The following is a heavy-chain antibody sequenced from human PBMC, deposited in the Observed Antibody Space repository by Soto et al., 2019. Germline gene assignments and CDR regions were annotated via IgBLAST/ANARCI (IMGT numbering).Heavy chain of an antibody. Sequence: EVQLVESGGGLVQPGGSLRLSCAASGFTFSSYSMNWVRQAPGKGLEWVSYISSSSSTIYYADSVKGRFTISRDNAKNSLLLQMNSLRDEDTAVYYCARESRVLEWLSLNWFDPWGQGTLVTVSS. CDR3: ARESRVLEWLSLNWFDP. D-gene: IGHD3-3*01. CDR2: ISSSSSTI. V-gene: IGHV3-48*02. J-gene: IGHJ5*02. CDR1: GFTFSSYS.